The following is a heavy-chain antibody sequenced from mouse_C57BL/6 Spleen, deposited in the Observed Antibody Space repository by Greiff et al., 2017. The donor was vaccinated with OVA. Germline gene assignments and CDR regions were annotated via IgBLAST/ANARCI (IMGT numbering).Heavy chain of an antibody. D-gene: IGHD2-2*01. CDR2: IYPGDGDT. V-gene: IGHV1-80*01. CDR3: ARIYYGYDDYAMDY. Sequence: QVQLKQSGAELVKPGASVKISCKASGYAFSSYWMNWVKQRPGKGLEWIGQIYPGDGDTHYNGKFKGKATLTADKSSSTAYMQLSSLTSEDSAVYFGARIYYGYDDYAMDYWGQGTSVTVSS. CDR1: GYAFSSYW. J-gene: IGHJ4*01.